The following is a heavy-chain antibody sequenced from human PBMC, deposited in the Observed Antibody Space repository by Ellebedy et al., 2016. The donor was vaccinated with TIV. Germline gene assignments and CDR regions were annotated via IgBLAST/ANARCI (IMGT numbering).Heavy chain of an antibody. V-gene: IGHV3-30-3*01. CDR1: EFTFTNYA. D-gene: IGHD1-1*01. J-gene: IGHJ4*02. CDR3: VRSGTSDTYPPVLDS. Sequence: GESLKISXAASEFTFTNYAMHWVRQAPGKGLEWVAVISYDESNNYYADSVKGRFTISRDNSKNTLYLQMNSLRAEDTALYYCVRSGTSDTYPPVLDSWGQGTLVTVSS. CDR2: ISYDESNN.